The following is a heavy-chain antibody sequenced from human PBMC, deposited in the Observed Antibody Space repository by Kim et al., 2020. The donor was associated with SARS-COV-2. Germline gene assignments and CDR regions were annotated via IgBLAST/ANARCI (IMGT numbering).Heavy chain of an antibody. Sequence: SETLSLTCAVYGGSFSGYYWSWIRQPPGKGLEWIGEINHSGSTNYNPSLKSRVTISVDTSKNQFSLKLSSVTAADTAVYYCARAPWGYTMVRGVDYYYGMDVWGQGTTVTVSS. CDR2: INHSGST. CDR1: GGSFSGYY. D-gene: IGHD3-10*01. CDR3: ARAPWGYTMVRGVDYYYGMDV. J-gene: IGHJ6*02. V-gene: IGHV4-34*01.